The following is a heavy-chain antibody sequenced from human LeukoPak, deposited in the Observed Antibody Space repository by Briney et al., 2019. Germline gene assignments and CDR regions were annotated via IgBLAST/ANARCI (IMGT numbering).Heavy chain of an antibody. D-gene: IGHD5-24*01. CDR3: ARVFVATIDYYYYYMDV. J-gene: IGHJ6*03. Sequence: GGSLRLSCAASGFTFSSYEMNWVRQAPGKGLEWVSYISSSGSTIYYADSVKGRFTISRDNAKNSLYLQMNSLRAEDTAVYYCARVFVATIDYYYYYMDVRGKGTTVTVSS. CDR2: ISSSGSTI. CDR1: GFTFSSYE. V-gene: IGHV3-48*03.